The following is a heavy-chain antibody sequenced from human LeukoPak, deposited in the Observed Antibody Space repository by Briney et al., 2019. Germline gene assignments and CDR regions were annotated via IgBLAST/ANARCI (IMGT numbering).Heavy chain of an antibody. CDR3: ARDFWNEPSKYFDY. CDR2: IWYHGNDV. D-gene: IGHD3-3*01. Sequence: GGSLRLSCSASGFTFGSYGMHWVRQAPGKGLEWVALIWYHGNDVDYADSVKGRFTISRDNSKNILYLQMNSVRAEDTAVYFCARDFWNEPSKYFDYWGQGTLVTVSS. V-gene: IGHV3-33*01. J-gene: IGHJ4*02. CDR1: GFTFGSYG.